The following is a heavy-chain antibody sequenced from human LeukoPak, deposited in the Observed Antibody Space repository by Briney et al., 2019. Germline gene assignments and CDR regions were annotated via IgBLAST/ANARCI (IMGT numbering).Heavy chain of an antibody. CDR2: IYPGYSDA. D-gene: IGHD6-13*01. J-gene: IGHJ5*02. Sequence: GESLKIPWKSSGYKLTNNWIGWVRQVPGKGLEWMGIIYPGYSDAKYSPSFQGQVTLSVDASISTACLQLSGLRASDTAIYYCVRFALTSSLDHWGQGTLVTVSS. CDR1: GYKLTNNW. V-gene: IGHV5-51*01. CDR3: VRFALTSSLDH.